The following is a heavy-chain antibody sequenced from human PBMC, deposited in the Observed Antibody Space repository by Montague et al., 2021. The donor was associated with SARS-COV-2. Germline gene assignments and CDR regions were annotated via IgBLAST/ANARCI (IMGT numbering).Heavy chain of an antibody. V-gene: IGHV3-30-3*01. CDR3: ARVRVGATDYNYYYGLDV. D-gene: IGHD1-26*01. Sequence: SLRLSCAASGFTFSSYAMHWVRQAPGKGLEWVAVISYDGDNKHYADPVKGRVTISRDNSKNTLYLQMNSLRADDTAVYYCARVRVGATDYNYYYGLDVWGQGTTVTVSS. CDR1: GFTFSSYA. CDR2: ISYDGDNK. J-gene: IGHJ6*02.